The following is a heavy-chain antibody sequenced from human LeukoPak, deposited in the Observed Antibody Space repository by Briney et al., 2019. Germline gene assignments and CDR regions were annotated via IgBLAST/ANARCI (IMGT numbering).Heavy chain of an antibody. CDR1: GDSFSSNSGA. Sequence: SQTLSLTYAISGDSFSSNSGAWNWIRQSPSRGLEWLGRTYYRSKWYNGYAVSVKSRITINPDTSKNQFSLHLNSVTPEDTAVYYCVGGPGSLLHWGQGILVTVSS. V-gene: IGHV6-1*01. CDR3: VGGPGSLLH. J-gene: IGHJ4*02. CDR2: TYYRSKWYN.